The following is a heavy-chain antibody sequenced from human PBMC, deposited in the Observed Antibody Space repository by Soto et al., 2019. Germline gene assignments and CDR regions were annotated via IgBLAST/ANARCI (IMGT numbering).Heavy chain of an antibody. CDR1: GGSISSGGYY. D-gene: IGHD3-22*01. V-gene: IGHV4-31*03. CDR3: ASAHDSSGYYYWYFDY. J-gene: IGHJ4*02. Sequence: TLSLTCTVSGGSISSGGYYWSWIRQHPGKGLEWIGYIYYSGSTYYNPSLKSRVTISVDTSKNQFSLKLSSVTAADTAVYYCASAHDSSGYYYWYFDYWGQGTLVTVSS. CDR2: IYYSGST.